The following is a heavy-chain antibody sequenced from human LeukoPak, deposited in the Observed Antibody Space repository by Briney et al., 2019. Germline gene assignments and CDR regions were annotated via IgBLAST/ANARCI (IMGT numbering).Heavy chain of an antibody. V-gene: IGHV3-11*03. Sequence: PGGSLRLSCAASGFTFSDYYMSWIRQAPGKGLEWLSYINPTSGYTPYADSVRGRFTISRDNAKNSLYLQMNSLRAEDTAVYYCARNAYGAQTPSDVWGKGPRSPSRQ. D-gene: IGHD4-17*01. CDR2: INPTSGYT. J-gene: IGHJ6*01. CDR1: GFTFSDYY. CDR3: ARNAYGAQTPSDV.